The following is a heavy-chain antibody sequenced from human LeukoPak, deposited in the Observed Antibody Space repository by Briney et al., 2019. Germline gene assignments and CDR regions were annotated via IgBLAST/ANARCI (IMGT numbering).Heavy chain of an antibody. CDR3: ANFVVVTAEKADAFDI. Sequence: PGGSLRLSCAASGFTFSSYAMSWVRQAPGKGLEWVSAISGSGGSTYYADSVKGRFTISRDNSKNTLYLQMNSLRAEDTAVYYCANFVVVTAEKADAFDIWGQGTMVTVSS. CDR1: GFTFSSYA. J-gene: IGHJ3*02. CDR2: ISGSGGST. D-gene: IGHD2-21*02. V-gene: IGHV3-23*01.